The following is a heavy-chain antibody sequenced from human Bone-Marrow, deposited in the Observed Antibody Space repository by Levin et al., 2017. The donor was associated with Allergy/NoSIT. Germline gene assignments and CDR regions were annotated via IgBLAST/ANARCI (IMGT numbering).Heavy chain of an antibody. D-gene: IGHD2-15*01. V-gene: IGHV3-15*01. CDR3: STEGGHCSGGSCYLLPFYYGMDV. CDR1: GFNFTNAW. Sequence: TGGSLRLSCSASGFNFTNAWMSWVRQAPGKGLEWVGRIKSRNDGGTTDYAAPVKGRFIISKDVSKNTLYLQMNSLKTQDTAVYYCSTEGGHCSGGSCYLLPFYYGMDVWGQGTTVTVSS. J-gene: IGHJ6*02. CDR2: IKSRNDGGTT.